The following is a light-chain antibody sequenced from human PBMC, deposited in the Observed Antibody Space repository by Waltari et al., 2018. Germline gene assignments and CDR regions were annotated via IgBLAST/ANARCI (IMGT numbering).Light chain of an antibody. CDR2: AAS. CDR1: QCISNY. V-gene: IGKV1-8*01. CDR3: QQYYSYPLT. J-gene: IGKJ4*01. Sequence: TGRASQCISNYLAWVQQKPGKAPKLLIYAASTLQSGVPSRFSGSGSGTDFTLTINYLQSEDFATYYCQQYYSYPLTFGGGTKVEIK.